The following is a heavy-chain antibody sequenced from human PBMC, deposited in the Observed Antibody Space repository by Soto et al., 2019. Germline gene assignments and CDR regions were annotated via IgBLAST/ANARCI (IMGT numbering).Heavy chain of an antibody. CDR1: GFTFSSYG. Sequence: GWSLRLSCAASGFTFSSYGMHWVRQAPGKGLEWVAVISYDGSNKYYADSVKGRFTISRDNSKNTLYPQMNSLRAEDTAVYYCARGEDYYDSSGYYWDDFDIWGQGTMVTVSS. CDR2: ISYDGSNK. D-gene: IGHD3-22*01. V-gene: IGHV3-30*03. CDR3: ARGEDYYDSSGYYWDDFDI. J-gene: IGHJ3*02.